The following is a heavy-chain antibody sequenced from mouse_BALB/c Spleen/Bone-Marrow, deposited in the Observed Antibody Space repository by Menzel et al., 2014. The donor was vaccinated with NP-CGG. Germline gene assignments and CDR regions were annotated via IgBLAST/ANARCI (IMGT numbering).Heavy chain of an antibody. J-gene: IGHJ4*01. D-gene: IGHD3-1*01. CDR3: ARQLGLRVDY. V-gene: IGHV5-12-2*01. CDR2: ISNGGGST. CDR1: GFTFSSYS. Sequence: EVQLVESGGGLVQPGGSLKLSCAASGFTFSSYSMSWVRQTPEKRLEWVAYISNGGGSTYYPDTVKGRFTISRDNAKNTLYLQMSSLKSEDTAMYYCARQLGLRVDYWGQGSSVTVSS.